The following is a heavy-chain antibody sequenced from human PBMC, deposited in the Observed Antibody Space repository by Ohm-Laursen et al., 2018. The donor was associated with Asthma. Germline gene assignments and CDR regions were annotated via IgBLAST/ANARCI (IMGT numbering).Heavy chain of an antibody. D-gene: IGHD7-27*01. CDR1: GLTFSLYG. CDR3: ARAWGGFDY. Sequence: SLRLSCSASGLTFSLYGMNWVRQAPGKGLEWVSYISSSGSTIYYADSVRGRFTISRDNAKNSLYLHMNSLRDEDTAVYYCARAWGGFDYWGQGTLVTVSS. J-gene: IGHJ4*02. CDR2: ISSSGSTI. V-gene: IGHV3-48*02.